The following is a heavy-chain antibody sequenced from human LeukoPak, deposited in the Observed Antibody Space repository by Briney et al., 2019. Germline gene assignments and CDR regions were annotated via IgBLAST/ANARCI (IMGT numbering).Heavy chain of an antibody. CDR1: GGSISSSSYY. D-gene: IGHD3-22*01. CDR3: ARNRAYYYDSSGLGAFDI. V-gene: IGHV4-39*07. CDR2: IYYSGST. Sequence: SETLSLTCTVSGGSISSSSYYWGRIRQPPGKGLEWIGSIYYSGSTYYNPSLKSRVTISVDTSKNQFSLKLSSVTAADTAVYYCARNRAYYYDSSGLGAFDIWGQGTMVTVSS. J-gene: IGHJ3*02.